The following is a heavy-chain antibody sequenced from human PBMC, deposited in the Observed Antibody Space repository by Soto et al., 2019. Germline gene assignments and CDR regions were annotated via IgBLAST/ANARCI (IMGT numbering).Heavy chain of an antibody. CDR3: ARDQFLGRWLHFPDY. V-gene: IGHV1-46*01. J-gene: IGHJ4*02. D-gene: IGHD5-12*01. CDR2: INPSGGST. CDR1: GYTFTSYY. Sequence: ASVKVSCKASGYTFTSYYMHWVRQAPGQGLEWMGIINPSGGSTSYAQKFQGRVTMTRDTSTSTVYMELSSLRSEDTAVYYCARDQFLGRWLHFPDYWGQGTLVTVSS.